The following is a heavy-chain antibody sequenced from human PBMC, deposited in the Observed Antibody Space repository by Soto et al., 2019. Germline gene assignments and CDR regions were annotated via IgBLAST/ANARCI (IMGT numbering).Heavy chain of an antibody. CDR1: GGSISSSSNH. J-gene: IGHJ6*03. CDR2: IYYSENT. D-gene: IGHD2-15*01. Sequence: SETLSLTCTVSGGSISSSSNHWGWIRQPPGKGLEWIGNIYYSENTYYNPSLKSRVTISVDTSKNQFSLKLSSVTAADTAVYYCARHLAPDYYYYYMGVWGKGTTVTVSS. V-gene: IGHV4-39*01. CDR3: ARHLAPDYYYYYMGV.